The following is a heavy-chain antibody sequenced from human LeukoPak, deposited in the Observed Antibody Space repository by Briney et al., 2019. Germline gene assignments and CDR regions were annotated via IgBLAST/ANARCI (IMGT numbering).Heavy chain of an antibody. Sequence: PSETLSLTCTVSGGSISSYYWSWIRQPPGKGLEWIGYIYTSGSTNYNPSLESRVTISVDTSKNQFSLKLSSVTAADTAVYYCARRFGELLYDAFDIWGQGTMVTVSS. CDR3: ARRFGELLYDAFDI. J-gene: IGHJ3*02. CDR1: GGSISSYY. V-gene: IGHV4-4*09. D-gene: IGHD3-10*01. CDR2: IYTSGST.